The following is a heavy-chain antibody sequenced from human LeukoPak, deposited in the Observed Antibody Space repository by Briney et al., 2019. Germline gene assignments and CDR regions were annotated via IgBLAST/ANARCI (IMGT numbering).Heavy chain of an antibody. J-gene: IGHJ4*02. CDR1: GYTFTGYY. CDR3: ARGHRITIFGVVIIEGGDY. D-gene: IGHD3-3*01. Sequence: ASVKVSCKASGYTFTGYYMHWVRQAPGQGLEWMGRINPNSGGTNYAQKFQGRVTMTRDTSISTAYMELSRLRSDDTAVYYCARGHRITIFGVVIIEGGDYWGQGTLVTVSS. V-gene: IGHV1-2*06. CDR2: INPNSGGT.